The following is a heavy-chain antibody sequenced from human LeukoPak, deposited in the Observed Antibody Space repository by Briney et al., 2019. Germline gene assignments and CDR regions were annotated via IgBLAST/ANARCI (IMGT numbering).Heavy chain of an antibody. CDR1: GFTFSSYS. D-gene: IGHD6-13*01. CDR2: ISSSSSYI. V-gene: IGHV3-21*01. Sequence: PGGSLRLSCAASGFTFSSYSMNWVRQAPGKGLEWVSSISSSSSYIYYADSVKGRFTISRDNAKNSLYLQMNSLRAEDTAVYYCARDWLSHIVAAAGTYIDYWGQGTLVTVSS. CDR3: ARDWLSHIVAAAGTYIDY. J-gene: IGHJ4*02.